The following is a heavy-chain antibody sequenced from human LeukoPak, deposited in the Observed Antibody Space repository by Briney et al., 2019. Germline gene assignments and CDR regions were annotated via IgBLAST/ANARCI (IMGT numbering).Heavy chain of an antibody. Sequence: GGSLRLSCAASGFTFSSHGMHWVRQAPGKGLEWVAVIWYDGSNKYYADSVKGRFTISRDNSKNTLYLQMNSLRAEDTAVYYCARDPGSPYYYYGMDVWGQGTTVTVSS. V-gene: IGHV3-33*01. D-gene: IGHD2-15*01. CDR1: GFTFSSHG. CDR2: IWYDGSNK. J-gene: IGHJ6*02. CDR3: ARDPGSPYYYYGMDV.